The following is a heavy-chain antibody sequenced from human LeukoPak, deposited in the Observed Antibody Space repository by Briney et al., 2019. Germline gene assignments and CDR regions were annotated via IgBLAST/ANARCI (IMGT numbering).Heavy chain of an antibody. CDR3: ARTGALGVGEFDS. CDR2: ISHSGST. D-gene: IGHD3-16*01. Sequence: SETLSLTCNVSGYSISSGYYWGWIRQPPGKGLEWIGSISHSGSTYYNPSLKSRVTISVDRSKNQFSLKLSSVTAADTAVYHCARTGALGVGEFDSWGQGTLVTVSS. CDR1: GYSISSGYY. V-gene: IGHV4-38-2*02. J-gene: IGHJ4*02.